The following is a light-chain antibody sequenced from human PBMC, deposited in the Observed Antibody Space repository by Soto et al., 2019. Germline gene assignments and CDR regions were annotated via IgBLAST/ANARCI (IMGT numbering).Light chain of an antibody. J-gene: IGKJ5*01. Sequence: EIVMTQSPATLSVSPGERATLSCRASQTISTYLAWYQQKPGQAPRLLIYDASTRATGIPARFSGSGSGTDFTLTISYLEPEDFAVYYCLQRSDWPITFGQGTRLEIK. CDR3: LQRSDWPIT. V-gene: IGKV3-11*01. CDR1: QTISTY. CDR2: DAS.